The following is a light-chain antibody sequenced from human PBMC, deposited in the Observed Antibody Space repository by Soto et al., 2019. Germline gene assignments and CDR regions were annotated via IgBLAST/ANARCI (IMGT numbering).Light chain of an antibody. CDR2: GAS. V-gene: IGKV3-20*01. CDR1: QSVSSSY. J-gene: IGKJ4*01. Sequence: EIVLTQSPGTLSLSPGERATLSCRASQSVSSSYLAWYQQKPGQAPRLLIYGASSRATGIPDRFSGSGSGTDFTLTISTLEPEDLAVYYCQHYSSSPFTFGGGTKVEIK. CDR3: QHYSSSPFT.